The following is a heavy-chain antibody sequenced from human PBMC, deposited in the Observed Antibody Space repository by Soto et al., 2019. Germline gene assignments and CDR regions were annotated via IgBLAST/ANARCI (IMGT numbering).Heavy chain of an antibody. J-gene: IGHJ4*02. D-gene: IGHD5-18*01. V-gene: IGHV1-18*01. CDR1: GYTFTSYG. Sequence: SVKVSCKASGYTFTSYGISWVRQAPGQGLEWMGWISAYNGNTNYAQKLQGRVTMTTDTSTSTAYMELRSLRSGDTAVYYCAMRGYSYGYAFFDYWGQGTLVTVSS. CDR3: AMRGYSYGYAFFDY. CDR2: ISAYNGNT.